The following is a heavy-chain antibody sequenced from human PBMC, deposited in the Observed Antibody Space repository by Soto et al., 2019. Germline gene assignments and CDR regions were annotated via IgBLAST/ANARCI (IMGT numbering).Heavy chain of an antibody. Sequence: GESLKISCKGSGYSFTSYWISWVRQMPGKGLEWMGRIDPSDSYTNYSPSFQGHVTISADKSISTAYLQWSSLKASDTAMYYCASGTSAYVAFDIWGQGTMVPVS. V-gene: IGHV5-10-1*01. D-gene: IGHD5-12*01. J-gene: IGHJ3*02. CDR2: IDPSDSYT. CDR3: ASGTSAYVAFDI. CDR1: GYSFTSYW.